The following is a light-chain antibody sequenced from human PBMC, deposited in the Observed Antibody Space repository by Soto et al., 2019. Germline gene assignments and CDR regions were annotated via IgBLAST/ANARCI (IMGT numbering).Light chain of an antibody. CDR1: QSVSSY. J-gene: IGKJ4*01. Sequence: EIVLKQSPATLSLSPGERATLSCRASQSVSSYLAWYQQKPGQAPRLHIYDASNRATGIPARFSGSGSGTDFTLTSSSLEPEDFAVYYCQQRSNLPSFGGGTKVEIK. CDR2: DAS. V-gene: IGKV3-11*01. CDR3: QQRSNLPS.